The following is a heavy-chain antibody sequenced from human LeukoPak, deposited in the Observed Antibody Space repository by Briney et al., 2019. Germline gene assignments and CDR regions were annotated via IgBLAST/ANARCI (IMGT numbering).Heavy chain of an antibody. CDR1: GGSMSSGSYY. Sequence: SETLSLTCTVSGGSMSSGSYYWGWIRQPPGKGLEWIGSIYYSGSTYHNPSLKSRVTISVDTSKNQFFLKLSSVTAADTAVYYCAREGIVVVPAANYHYYYGMDVWGQGTTVTVSS. V-gene: IGHV4-39*07. CDR3: AREGIVVVPAANYHYYYGMDV. J-gene: IGHJ6*02. CDR2: IYYSGST. D-gene: IGHD2-2*01.